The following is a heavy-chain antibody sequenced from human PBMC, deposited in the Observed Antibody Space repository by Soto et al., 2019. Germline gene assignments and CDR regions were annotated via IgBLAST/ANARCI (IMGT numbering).Heavy chain of an antibody. Sequence: QVQLVQSGAEVKKPGASVKVSCEASGYTFTGYPIYWXXXXXXXRLEWMGWINGGNGNTQHSQKFQGRVAITRDTSASTAYMELSSLTSEDTAMYYCARGHRGPWYLDLWGRGTLVTVSS. V-gene: IGHV1-3*01. J-gene: IGHJ2*01. CDR2: INGGNGNT. CDR3: ARGHRGPWYLDL. CDR1: GYTFTGYP. D-gene: IGHD3-10*01.